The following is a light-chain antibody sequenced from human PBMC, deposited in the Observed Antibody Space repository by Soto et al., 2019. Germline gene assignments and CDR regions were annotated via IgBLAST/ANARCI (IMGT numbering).Light chain of an antibody. Sequence: QSALTQPRSVSGSPGQSVTISCTGTSSDVGGYNYVSWFQQHPGKAPRLMIYDVGKRPSGVPDRFSGSKSGDTASLTISGLQADDEADYYCCSYAGSNTGVFGGGTKVTVL. V-gene: IGLV2-11*01. CDR1: SSDVGGYNY. CDR3: CSYAGSNTGV. CDR2: DVG. J-gene: IGLJ3*02.